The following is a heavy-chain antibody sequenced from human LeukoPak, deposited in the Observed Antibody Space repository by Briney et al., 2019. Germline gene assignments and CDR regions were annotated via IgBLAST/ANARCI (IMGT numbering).Heavy chain of an antibody. V-gene: IGHV1-2*06. Sequence: ASVKVSCKASGYTFTGYYMHWVRQAPGQGLEWMGRINPNSGGTNYAQKFQGRVTMTRDTPISTAYMELSRLRSDDTAVYYCAIIEYSSSSVDYWGQGTLVTVSS. CDR3: AIIEYSSSSVDY. J-gene: IGHJ4*02. CDR2: INPNSGGT. CDR1: GYTFTGYY. D-gene: IGHD6-6*01.